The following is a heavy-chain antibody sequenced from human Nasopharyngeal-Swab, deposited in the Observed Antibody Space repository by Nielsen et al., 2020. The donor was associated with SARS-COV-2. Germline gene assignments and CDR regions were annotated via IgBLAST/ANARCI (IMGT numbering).Heavy chain of an antibody. J-gene: IGHJ4*02. CDR3: ANAQYSSGLNLG. CDR2: ISYDGSNK. CDR1: GFTFSNYG. V-gene: IGHV3-30*18. D-gene: IGHD6-19*01. Sequence: GESLKISCEASGFTFSNYGMHWVRQAPGKGLEWVAVISYDGSNKYYADSVKGRFTISRDNSKNTLYLQMNSLRAEDTAVYYCANAQYSSGLNLGGGQGTLVTVSS.